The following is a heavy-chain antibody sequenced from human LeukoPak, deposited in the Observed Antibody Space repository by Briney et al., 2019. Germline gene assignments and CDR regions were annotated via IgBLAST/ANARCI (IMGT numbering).Heavy chain of an antibody. J-gene: IGHJ4*02. CDR1: GGSISSGSYY. CDR2: IYTSGST. D-gene: IGHD3-22*01. CDR3: ARDRYYYDSSGYYYYFDY. V-gene: IGHV4-61*02. Sequence: SETLSLTCTVSGGSISSGSYYWSWIRQPAGKGLEWIGRIYTSGSTNYNPSLKSRVTMSVDTSKNQFSLNLSSVTAADTAVYYCARDRYYYDSSGYYYYFDYWGQGTLVTVSS.